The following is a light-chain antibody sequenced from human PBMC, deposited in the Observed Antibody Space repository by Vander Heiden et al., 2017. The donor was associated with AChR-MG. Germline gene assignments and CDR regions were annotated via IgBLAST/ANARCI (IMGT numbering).Light chain of an antibody. CDR1: RLNIGGHT. CDR2: SNN. Sequence: QSVLTQPPSAPGSPGQRVTIPCPGSRLNIGGHTANWYQPVPGTAPNFPTHSNNERPSGVPDRFSGAKFGTPAALAISGLQSEDDADYYCSVWDDNRIGAVFGGGTKVTVL. CDR3: SVWDDNRIGAV. J-gene: IGLJ2*01. V-gene: IGLV1-44*01.